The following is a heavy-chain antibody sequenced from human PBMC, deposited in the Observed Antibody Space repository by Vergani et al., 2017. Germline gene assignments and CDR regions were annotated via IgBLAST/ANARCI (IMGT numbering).Heavy chain of an antibody. CDR1: GESFSSFY. D-gene: IGHD3-10*01. J-gene: IGHJ4*02. V-gene: IGHV4-34*02. CDR3: AVRARGNLVGGEIVTKRTFDY. Sequence: QVQLQQWGAGVVKPSGTLSLTCAVFGESFSSFYWSWIRQPPGKGLEWIGEINNDGHTNYNPSLESRVTVSRDTAKNQFSLNLMSVTAADTAMYYCAVRARGNLVGGEIVTKRTFDYWRQGSLVTVSS. CDR2: INNDGHT.